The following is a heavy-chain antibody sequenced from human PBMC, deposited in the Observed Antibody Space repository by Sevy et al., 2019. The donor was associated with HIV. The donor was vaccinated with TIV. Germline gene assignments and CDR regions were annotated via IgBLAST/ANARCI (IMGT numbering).Heavy chain of an antibody. J-gene: IGHJ4*02. D-gene: IGHD5-18*01. CDR2: IHSDDTT. Sequence: GGSLRLSCVASGFTFDTYWMQWVRQAPGQGLEWVSVIHSDDTTYHADSVKDRFTISRDNFKNTLYLHMSSLRAEDTAVYYCARGKSGYGYALNYWGQGTLVTVSS. CDR3: ARGKSGYGYALNY. CDR1: GFTFDTYW. V-gene: IGHV3-66*01.